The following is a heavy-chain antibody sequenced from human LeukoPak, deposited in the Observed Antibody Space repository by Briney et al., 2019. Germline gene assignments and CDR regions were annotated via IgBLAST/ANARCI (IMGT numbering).Heavy chain of an antibody. CDR2: ISSSSSYI. V-gene: IGHV3-21*04. J-gene: IGHJ3*02. Sequence: GGSLRLSCAASGFTFSSYSMNWVRQAPGKGLEWVSSISSSSSYIYYADSVKGRFTISRDNSKNTLYLQMNSLRAEDTAVHYCAKAAASSTSLDIWGQGTMVTVSS. D-gene: IGHD2-2*01. CDR3: AKAAASSTSLDI. CDR1: GFTFSSYS.